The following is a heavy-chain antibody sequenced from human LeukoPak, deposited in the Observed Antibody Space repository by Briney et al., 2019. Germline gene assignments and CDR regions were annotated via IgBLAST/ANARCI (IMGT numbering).Heavy chain of an antibody. D-gene: IGHD1-1*01. CDR3: ARHGLEPTSFYYYMDV. CDR2: IYYSGST. J-gene: IGHJ6*03. CDR1: GFTFSAYW. Sequence: GSLRLSCAASGFTFSAYWMHWVRQAPGKGLEWIGYIYYSGSTNYNPSLKSRVTISVDTSKNQFSLKVSSVTAADTAVYYCARHGLEPTSFYYYMDVWGKGTTVTVSS. V-gene: IGHV4-59*08.